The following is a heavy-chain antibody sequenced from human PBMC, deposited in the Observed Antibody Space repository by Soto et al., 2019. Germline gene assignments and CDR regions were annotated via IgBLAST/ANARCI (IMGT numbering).Heavy chain of an antibody. D-gene: IGHD5-18*01. V-gene: IGHV1-3*05. CDR1: GYTFTSYA. CDR2: INAGNGNT. Sequence: QVQLVQSGAEEKKPGASVKVSCKASGYTFTSYAMHWVRQAPGQRLEWMGWINAGNGNTKYSQKFQGRVTITRDTSASTADMELSSLRSEDTAVYYCARSVDTAMVTGYYGMDVWGQGTTVTVSS. J-gene: IGHJ6*02. CDR3: ARSVDTAMVTGYYGMDV.